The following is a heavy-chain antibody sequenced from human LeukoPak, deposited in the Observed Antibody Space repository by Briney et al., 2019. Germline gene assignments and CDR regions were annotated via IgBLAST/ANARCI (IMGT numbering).Heavy chain of an antibody. CDR3: ARLRIAVAGTPPDGIDY. D-gene: IGHD6-19*01. CDR1: GGSISSYY. J-gene: IGHJ4*02. CDR2: TYYSGST. Sequence: SETLSLTCTVSGGSISSYYWSWIRQPPGKGLEWIGYTYYSGSTNYNPSLKSRVTISVDTSKNQFSLKLSSVTAADTAVYYCARLRIAVAGTPPDGIDYWGQGTLVTVSS. V-gene: IGHV4-59*08.